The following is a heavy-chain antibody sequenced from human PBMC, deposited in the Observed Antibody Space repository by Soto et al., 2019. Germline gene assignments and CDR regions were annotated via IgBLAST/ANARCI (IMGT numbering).Heavy chain of an antibody. CDR1: GSTFTDFT. V-gene: IGHV3-23*01. J-gene: IGHJ3*02. CDR2: ISGDGRST. Sequence: EVQLLESGGGLVQPGGSLRLSCAGSGSTFTDFTMTWVRQAPGKGLEWVSAISGDGRSTYYAGSVKGRFTISRDNSKTTLYLQMISLRAEDTAVYYCARRPDAFDIWGRGTMVTVSS. CDR3: ARRPDAFDI.